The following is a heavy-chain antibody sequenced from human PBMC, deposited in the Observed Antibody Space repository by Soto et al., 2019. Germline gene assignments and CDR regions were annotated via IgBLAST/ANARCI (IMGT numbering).Heavy chain of an antibody. D-gene: IGHD3-10*01. CDR3: ATDPLRFGIFDY. CDR1: GYTLTELS. CDR2: FDPEDGET. J-gene: IGHJ4*02. Sequence: ASVKVSCKVSGYTLTELSMHWVRQAPGKGLEWMGGFDPEDGETIYAQKFQGRVTMTEDTSTDTAYMELSSLRSEDTAVYYCATDPLRFGIFDYWGQGTLVNVSS. V-gene: IGHV1-24*01.